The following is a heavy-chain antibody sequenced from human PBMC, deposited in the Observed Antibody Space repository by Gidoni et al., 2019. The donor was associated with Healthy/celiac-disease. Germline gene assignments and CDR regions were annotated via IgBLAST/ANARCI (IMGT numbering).Heavy chain of an antibody. J-gene: IGHJ4*02. Sequence: QVQLVQSGAEVKKPGSSVKVSCKASGGTFSSYAISWVRQAPGQGLEWMGRIIPILGIANYAQKFQGRVTITADKSTSTAYMELSSLRSEDTAVYYCARQAVAGTDSLDYWGQGTLVTVSS. CDR3: ARQAVAGTDSLDY. D-gene: IGHD6-19*01. CDR1: GGTFSSYA. V-gene: IGHV1-69*04. CDR2: IIPILGIA.